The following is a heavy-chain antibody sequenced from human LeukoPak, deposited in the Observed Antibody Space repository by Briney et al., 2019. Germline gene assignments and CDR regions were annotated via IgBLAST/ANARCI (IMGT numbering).Heavy chain of an antibody. D-gene: IGHD5/OR15-5a*01. CDR1: GFTLSGYF. CDR3: AKDKSVSADYYFDY. V-gene: IGHV3-7*01. J-gene: IGHJ4*02. CDR2: IKGDGSEK. Sequence: GGSLRLSCAASGFTLSGYFMSWVRQAPGEGLEWVASIKGDGSEKYYVDSVKGRFTVSRDNSKNTLFLQMNNLRTEDTAVYYCAKDKSVSADYYFDYWGQGTLVTVSS.